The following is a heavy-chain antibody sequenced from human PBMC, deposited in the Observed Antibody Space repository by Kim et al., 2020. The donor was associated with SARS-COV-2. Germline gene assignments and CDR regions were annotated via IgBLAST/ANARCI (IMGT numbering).Heavy chain of an antibody. Sequence: SETLSLTCTVSGGSISSGGYYWSWIRQHPGKGLEWIGYIYYSGSTYYNPSLKSRVTISVDTSKNQYSLKLSSVTAADTAVYYCARVILDTAMVRNNWFDPWGQGTLVTVSS. V-gene: IGHV4-31*03. J-gene: IGHJ5*02. CDR3: ARVILDTAMVRNNWFDP. CDR1: GGSISSGGYY. CDR2: IYYSGST. D-gene: IGHD5-18*01.